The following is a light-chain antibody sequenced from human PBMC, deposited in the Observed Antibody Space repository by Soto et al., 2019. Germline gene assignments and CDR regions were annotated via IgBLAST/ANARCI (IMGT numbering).Light chain of an antibody. V-gene: IGKV1-5*01. CDR1: QSISSS. CDR3: QQYNSYWT. Sequence: DIQMTQSPSTLSASVGDRVTITCRASQSISSSLAWYQQRPGKAPKLLIYDASSLESGVPSRFSGSGSGTEFTLTINSLQPDDFATYYCQQYNSYWTFSQGTKVEIK. J-gene: IGKJ1*01. CDR2: DAS.